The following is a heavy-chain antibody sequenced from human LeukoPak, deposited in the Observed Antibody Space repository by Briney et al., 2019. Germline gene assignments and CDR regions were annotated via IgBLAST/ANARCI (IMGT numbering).Heavy chain of an antibody. CDR2: IYHTGST. V-gene: IGHV4-4*02. CDR3: ARLESRPPNYYHHGMDV. CDR1: GGSITSSHW. D-gene: IGHD6-6*01. Sequence: PSGTLSLTCAVSGGSITSSHWWSWVRQAPGKGLEWIGDIYHTGSTNYSPSLESRATISVDKSVNKFSLELSSVTAADTALYYCARLESRPPNYYHHGMDVWGQGTTVTVSS. J-gene: IGHJ6*02.